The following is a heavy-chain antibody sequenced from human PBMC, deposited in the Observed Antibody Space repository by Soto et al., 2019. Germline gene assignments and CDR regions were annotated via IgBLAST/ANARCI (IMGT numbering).Heavy chain of an antibody. V-gene: IGHV4-39*01. CDR1: GGSISSSSYY. J-gene: IGHJ4*02. CDR3: ASPATYSSSYLGFDY. Sequence: SETLSLTCTVSGGSISSSSYYWGWIRQPPGKGLEWIGSIYYSGSTYYNPSLKSRVTISVDTSKNQFSLKLSSVTAADTAVYYCASPATYSSSYLGFDYWGQGTLVTVSS. CDR2: IYYSGST. D-gene: IGHD6-13*01.